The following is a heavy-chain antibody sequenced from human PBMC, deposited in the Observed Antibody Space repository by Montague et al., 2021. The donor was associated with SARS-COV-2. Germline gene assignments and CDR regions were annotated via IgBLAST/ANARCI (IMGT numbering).Heavy chain of an antibody. J-gene: IGHJ5*02. Sequence: SETLSLTCTLSGGSFTSFYWSWVRQAPGKGLEWIGFVFYSGHTNXSPSLKSRVIIFLDASRNELSLQLTSVTAADTAVYYCARTKRGLIAATPVYSFDPWGQGTLVTVSS. CDR1: GGSFTSFY. CDR3: ARTKRGLIAATPVYSFDP. CDR2: VFYSGHT. D-gene: IGHD2-15*01. V-gene: IGHV4-59*08.